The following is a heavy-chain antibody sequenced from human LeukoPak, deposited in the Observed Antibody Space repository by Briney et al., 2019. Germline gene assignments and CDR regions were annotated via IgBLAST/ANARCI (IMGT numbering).Heavy chain of an antibody. J-gene: IGHJ4*02. V-gene: IGHV3-23*01. CDR3: ARLWPAATSSRFDY. CDR2: IGDRT. Sequence: GGSLRLSCVASGFTFSNHAMSWVRQAPGQGLEWVSTIGDRTYYADSVRGRFTISREYSKNTLYLQMESLRAEDTAVYYCARLWPAATSSRFDYWGQGTLVTVSS. CDR1: GFTFSNHA. D-gene: IGHD3/OR15-3a*01.